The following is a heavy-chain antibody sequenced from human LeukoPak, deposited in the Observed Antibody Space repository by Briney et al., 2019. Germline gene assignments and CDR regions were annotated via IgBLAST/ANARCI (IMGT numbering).Heavy chain of an antibody. CDR2: FDPEDGET. Sequence: VASVKVSCKASGGTFSSYAISWVRQAPGKGLEWMGGFDPEDGETIYAQKFQGRVTMTEDTSTDTAYMELSSLRSEDTAVYYCATALGGGSYWRPYYFDYWGQGTLVTVSS. CDR3: ATALGGGSYWRPYYFDY. D-gene: IGHD1-26*01. CDR1: GGTFSSYA. V-gene: IGHV1-24*01. J-gene: IGHJ4*02.